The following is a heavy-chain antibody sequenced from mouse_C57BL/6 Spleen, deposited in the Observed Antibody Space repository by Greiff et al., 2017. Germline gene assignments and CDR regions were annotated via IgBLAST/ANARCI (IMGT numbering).Heavy chain of an antibody. D-gene: IGHD2-2*01. CDR3: ARGLHDYAMDY. CDR2: IHPNSGST. V-gene: IGHV1-64*01. J-gene: IGHJ4*01. CDR1: GYTFTSYW. Sequence: VQLQQPGAELVKPGASVKLSCKASGYTFTSYWMHWVKQRPGQGLEWIGMIHPNSGSTNYNEKFKSKATLTVDKSSSTAYMQLSSLTAEDSAVYYCARGLHDYAMDYWGQGTSVTVSS.